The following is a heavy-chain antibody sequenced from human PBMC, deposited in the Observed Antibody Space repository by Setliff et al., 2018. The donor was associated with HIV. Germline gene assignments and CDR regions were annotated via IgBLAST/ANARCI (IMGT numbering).Heavy chain of an antibody. J-gene: IGHJ4*02. CDR1: GGSISSYY. V-gene: IGHV4-59*12. CDR3: ARLSCSSNSCPFDY. D-gene: IGHD2-2*01. Sequence: SETLSLTCTVSGGSISSYYWSWIRQPPGKGLEWMGSVYYSGTTYYNPSLKSRLRMSVDTSKNQFTLKVISMTAADTAVYYCARLSCSSNSCPFDYWVQGTLVTVSS. CDR2: VYYSGTT.